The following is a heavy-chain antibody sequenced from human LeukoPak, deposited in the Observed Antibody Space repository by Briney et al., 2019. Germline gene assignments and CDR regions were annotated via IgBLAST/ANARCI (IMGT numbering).Heavy chain of an antibody. Sequence: SETLSLTCTVSGGPVSSGRYHWSWIRQPPGKGLEGIGYIYYSGSTNYNPSLKSRVTIRVDTSKNQFSLKLSSVAAADTAVYYCARELWPNYFDYWGQGTLVTVSS. D-gene: IGHD5-18*01. CDR2: IYYSGST. CDR3: ARELWPNYFDY. CDR1: GGPVSSGRYH. J-gene: IGHJ4*02. V-gene: IGHV4-61*01.